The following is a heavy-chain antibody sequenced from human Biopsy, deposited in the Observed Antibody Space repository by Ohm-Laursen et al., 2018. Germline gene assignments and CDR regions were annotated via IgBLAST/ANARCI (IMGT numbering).Heavy chain of an antibody. CDR3: ARGMRSSGWPFFDY. CDR1: DDSVTYPTDI. D-gene: IGHD6-19*01. CDR2: VYIGGNT. Sequence: SETLSLTCTIFDDSVTYPTDIWSWIRQPLGQGLEYIGFVYIGGNTNYNPSLKSRVTISVDMSRNQFSLKLDSVTAADTAVYYCARGMRSSGWPFFDYWGQGILVTVSS. V-gene: IGHV4-61*01. J-gene: IGHJ4*02.